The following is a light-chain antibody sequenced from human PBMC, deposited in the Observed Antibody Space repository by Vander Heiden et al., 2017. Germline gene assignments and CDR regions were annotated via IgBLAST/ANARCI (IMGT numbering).Light chain of an antibody. J-gene: IGKJ1*01. CDR3: HQYQTWPT. Sequence: EIVLTQYPATLSVSPGERATLSCRASQSFDSKLAWYQQRRGQAPRLLLYGAFTRATCVPVRFSGSGSGTEFTLTISSLQSEDFAVYFCHQYQTWPTFGPGTKVEIK. CDR1: QSFDSK. CDR2: GAF. V-gene: IGKV3-15*01.